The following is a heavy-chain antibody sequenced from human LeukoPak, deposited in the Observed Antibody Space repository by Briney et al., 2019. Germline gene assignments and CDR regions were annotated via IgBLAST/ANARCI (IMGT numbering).Heavy chain of an antibody. Sequence: APVKVSCKASGGTFSSYAISWVRQAPGQGLEWMGRIIPILGIANYAQKFQGRVTITADKSTSTAYMELSSLRSEDTAVYYCTRGEGSAFAPWGQGTLVTVSS. D-gene: IGHD6-6*01. J-gene: IGHJ5*02. V-gene: IGHV1-69*04. CDR3: TRGEGSAFAP. CDR2: IIPILGIA. CDR1: GGTFSSYA.